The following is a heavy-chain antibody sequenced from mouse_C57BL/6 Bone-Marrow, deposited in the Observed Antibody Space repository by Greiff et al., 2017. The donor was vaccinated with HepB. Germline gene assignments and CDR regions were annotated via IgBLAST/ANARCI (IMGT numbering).Heavy chain of an antibody. CDR2: IYPGNSDT. J-gene: IGHJ2*01. V-gene: IGHV1-5*01. D-gene: IGHD2-5*01. Sequence: VQLKQSGTVLARPGASVKMSCKTSGYTFTSYWMHWVKQRPGQGLEWIGAIYPGNSDTSYNQKFKGKAKLTAVTSASTAYMELSSLTNEDSAVYYCTRERTIVTYGRYYFDYWGQGTTLTVSS. CDR1: GYTFTSYW. CDR3: TRERTIVTYGRYYFDY.